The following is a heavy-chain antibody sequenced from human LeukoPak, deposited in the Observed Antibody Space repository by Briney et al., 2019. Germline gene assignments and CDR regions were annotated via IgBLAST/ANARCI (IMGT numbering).Heavy chain of an antibody. CDR1: GGSISSSSYY. V-gene: IGHV4-61*01. CDR2: IYYSGST. J-gene: IGHJ6*02. Sequence: SETLSLTCTVSGGSISSSSYYWSWIRQPPGKGLEWIGYIYYSGSTNYNPSLKSRVTISVDTSKNQFSLKLSSVTAADTAVYYCARANDYSNPIYYGMDVWGQGTTVTVSS. CDR3: ARANDYSNPIYYGMDV. D-gene: IGHD4-11*01.